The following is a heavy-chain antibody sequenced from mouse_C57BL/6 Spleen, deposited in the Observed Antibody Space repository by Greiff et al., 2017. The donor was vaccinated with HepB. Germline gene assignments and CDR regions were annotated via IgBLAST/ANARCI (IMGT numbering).Heavy chain of an antibody. CDR1: GYTFTSYW. Sequence: QVQLQQPGAELVMPGASVKLSCKASGYTFTSYWMHWVKQRPGQGLEWIGEIDPSDSYTNYNQKFKGKSTLTVDKSSSTAYMQLSSLTSEDSAVYYCATGEGLLRGFAYWGQGTLVTVSA. J-gene: IGHJ3*01. V-gene: IGHV1-69*01. CDR3: ATGEGLLRGFAY. CDR2: IDPSDSYT. D-gene: IGHD1-1*01.